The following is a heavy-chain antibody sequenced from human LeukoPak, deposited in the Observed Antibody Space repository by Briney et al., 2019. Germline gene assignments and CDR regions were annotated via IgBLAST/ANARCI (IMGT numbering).Heavy chain of an antibody. J-gene: IGHJ4*02. Sequence: GGSLRLSCAASGFTFDDYGMSWVRQAPGKGLEWVSGINWNGGSTGHADSVKGRFTISRDNAKNSLYLQMNSLRAEDTALYYCARVGIYGDYNRYFDYWGQGTLVTVSS. D-gene: IGHD4-17*01. V-gene: IGHV3-20*04. CDR1: GFTFDDYG. CDR3: ARVGIYGDYNRYFDY. CDR2: INWNGGST.